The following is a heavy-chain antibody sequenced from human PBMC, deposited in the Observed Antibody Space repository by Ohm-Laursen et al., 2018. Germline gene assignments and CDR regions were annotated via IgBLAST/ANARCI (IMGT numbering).Heavy chain of an antibody. D-gene: IGHD2-21*01. Sequence: SLRLSCTASGFTFNKFWMTWVRQAPGKGLEWLANINQDGSKKNYLDSVKGQFTISRDNAKNSLYLQMNSLRAEDTALYYCVRDFDESGGDNYNNWFDSWGQGTLVTVSS. CDR2: INQDGSKK. CDR3: VRDFDESGGDNYNNWFDS. CDR1: GFTFNKFW. V-gene: IGHV3-7*01. J-gene: IGHJ5*01.